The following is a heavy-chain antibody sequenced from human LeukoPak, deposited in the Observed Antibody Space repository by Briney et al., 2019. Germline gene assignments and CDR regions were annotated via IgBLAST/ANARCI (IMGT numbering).Heavy chain of an antibody. D-gene: IGHD1-26*01. V-gene: IGHV1-69*13. CDR3: ARVGESGSYAPYYFDY. Sequence: ASVKASCKASGGTFSSYAISWVRQAPGQGLEWMGGIIPIFGTANYAQKFQGRVTITADESTSTAYMELSSLRSEDTAVYYCARVGESGSYAPYYFDYWGQGTLVTVSS. CDR2: IIPIFGTA. CDR1: GGTFSSYA. J-gene: IGHJ4*02.